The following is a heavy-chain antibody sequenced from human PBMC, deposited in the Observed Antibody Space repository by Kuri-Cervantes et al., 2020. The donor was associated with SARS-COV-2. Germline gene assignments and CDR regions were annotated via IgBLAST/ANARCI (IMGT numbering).Heavy chain of an antibody. J-gene: IGHJ4*02. Sequence: GGSLRLSCAASGFTFSSYGMHWVRQAPGKGLEWVAVIWYDGSNKYYADSVKGRFTISRDNSKNTLYLQMSSLRAEDTAVYYCARDHKSMAMAVAGTAVDYWGQGTLVTVSS. CDR2: IWYDGSNK. CDR1: GFTFSSYG. D-gene: IGHD6-19*01. V-gene: IGHV3-33*08. CDR3: ARDHKSMAMAVAGTAVDY.